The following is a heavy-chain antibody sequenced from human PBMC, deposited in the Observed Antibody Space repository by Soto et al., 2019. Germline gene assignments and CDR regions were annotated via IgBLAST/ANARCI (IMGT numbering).Heavy chain of an antibody. D-gene: IGHD2-15*01. CDR1: GFTFNNYD. Sequence: EVQLVESGGGLVQPGGSLRLSCAASGFTFNNYDMHWVRQATGKGLEWVSGIASVGDTFYSGSVKGRFTISRENVKNSLYLQMNSLRAGDTAVYYCVRGGYCSGGYCYAYHWDQWGQGTLVTVSS. J-gene: IGHJ4*02. CDR3: VRGGYCSGGYCYAYHWDQ. CDR2: IASVGDT. V-gene: IGHV3-13*04.